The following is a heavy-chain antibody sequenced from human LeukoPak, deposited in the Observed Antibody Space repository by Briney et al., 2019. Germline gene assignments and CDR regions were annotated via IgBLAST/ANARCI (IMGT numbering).Heavy chain of an antibody. Sequence: GRSLRLSCAASGFTFSSYGMHWVRQAPGKGLEWVAVIWYDGSNKYYADSVKGRFTISRDNSKNTLYLQMNSLRAEDTAVYYCARERGYSYGLPRDAFDIWGQGTMVTVSP. D-gene: IGHD5-18*01. CDR1: GFTFSSYG. J-gene: IGHJ3*02. V-gene: IGHV3-33*01. CDR3: ARERGYSYGLPRDAFDI. CDR2: IWYDGSNK.